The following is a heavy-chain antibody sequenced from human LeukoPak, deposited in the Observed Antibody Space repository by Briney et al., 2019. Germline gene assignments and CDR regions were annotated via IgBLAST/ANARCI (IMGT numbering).Heavy chain of an antibody. CDR2: IYYSGST. CDR3: VNSSPGGWLVSGNFDY. J-gene: IGHJ4*02. D-gene: IGHD6-19*01. Sequence: TSETLSLTCTVSGGSISSNNYYWGWIRQPPGKGLEWIGSIYYSGSTYYNPSLKSRVTISVDTSKNQFSLKLSSVTAADTAVYYCVNSSPGGWLVSGNFDYWGQGTPVTVSS. V-gene: IGHV4-39*01. CDR1: GGSISSNNYY.